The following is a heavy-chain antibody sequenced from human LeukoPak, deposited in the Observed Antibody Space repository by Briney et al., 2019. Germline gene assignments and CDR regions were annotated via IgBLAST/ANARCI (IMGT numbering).Heavy chain of an antibody. CDR3: ANNRLTLTVRMDY. CDR1: GFTFSDYA. D-gene: IGHD3-9*01. Sequence: PGGSLRLSCVASGFTFSDYAMTWVRQAPGKGLEWVSAISGSGRSTYYADSVKGGFTISRDNSKTTLYLQMNSLRAEDTAVYYCANNRLTLTVRMDYWGQGTLVTVSS. CDR2: ISGSGRST. V-gene: IGHV3-23*01. J-gene: IGHJ4*02.